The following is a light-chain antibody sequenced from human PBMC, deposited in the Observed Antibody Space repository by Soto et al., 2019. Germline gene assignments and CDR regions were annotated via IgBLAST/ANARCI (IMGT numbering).Light chain of an antibody. Sequence: DIQMTQSPSSLSASVGDRVTITCRASQSLNSWLAWYQQKPGKAPKLLIYDALSLESGVPSRFSGSVSGTDFTLTISSLQPNDSATYYCQQYKSYSPWTFGQGTKVDIK. V-gene: IGKV1-5*01. CDR3: QQYKSYSPWT. CDR1: QSLNSW. J-gene: IGKJ1*01. CDR2: DAL.